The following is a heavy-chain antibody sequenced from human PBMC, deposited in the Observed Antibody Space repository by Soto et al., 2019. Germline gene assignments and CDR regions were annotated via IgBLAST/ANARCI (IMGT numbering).Heavy chain of an antibody. CDR3: ARNPVSGDWYSEL. V-gene: IGHV4-39*01. Sequence: QLQLQESGPGLVKPSETLSLTCTVSGGSISSSSYYWGWIRPPPGQGLEWIGSIYYSGSTYYNPPLKSRVTIFVDTAKSQFSLKLSAVTASDTAVYYGARNPVSGDWYSELWGRGTLVTVSS. J-gene: IGHJ2*01. CDR1: GGSISSSSYY. CDR2: IYYSGST. D-gene: IGHD7-27*01.